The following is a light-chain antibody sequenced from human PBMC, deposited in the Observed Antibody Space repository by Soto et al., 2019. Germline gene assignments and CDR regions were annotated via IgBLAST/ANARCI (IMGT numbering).Light chain of an antibody. CDR3: AAWDVSLNVVV. J-gene: IGLJ2*01. CDR2: SSS. Sequence: QSVVTQPPSASGTPGQRVTISCSGSASNIGSNPVNWYQHLPGTAPKLLIYSSSHRPSGVPDRFSGSKSGTSASLAISGLQSGDEADYYCAAWDVSLNVVVCGGGTKLTVL. CDR1: ASNIGSNP. V-gene: IGLV1-44*01.